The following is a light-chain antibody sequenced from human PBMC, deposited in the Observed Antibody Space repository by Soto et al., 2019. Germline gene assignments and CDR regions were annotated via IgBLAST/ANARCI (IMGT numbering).Light chain of an antibody. CDR1: QSVSSSY. J-gene: IGKJ3*01. CDR3: QQYGSSPIT. Sequence: IVLTKSPGTLSLSPGEGATLSCSASQSVSSSYLAWYQQKPGQAPRILIYGASSRATGIPDRFSGSGSGTDFTLTISRLEPEDFAVYYCQQYGSSPITFGPGTKVDI. CDR2: GAS. V-gene: IGKV3-20*01.